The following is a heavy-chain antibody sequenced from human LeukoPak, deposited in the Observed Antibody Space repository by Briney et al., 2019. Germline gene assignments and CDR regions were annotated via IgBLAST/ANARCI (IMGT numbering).Heavy chain of an antibody. J-gene: IGHJ4*02. CDR1: GFTFSSYA. V-gene: IGHV3-30-3*01. CDR3: ARDFGTAMVVGY. D-gene: IGHD5-18*01. Sequence: PGGSLRLSCAASGFTFSSYAMHWVRQAPGKGLEWVAVISYDGSNKYYADSVKGRFTISRDNSKNTLYLQMNSLRAEDTAVYYCARDFGTAMVVGYWGQGTLVTVSS. CDR2: ISYDGSNK.